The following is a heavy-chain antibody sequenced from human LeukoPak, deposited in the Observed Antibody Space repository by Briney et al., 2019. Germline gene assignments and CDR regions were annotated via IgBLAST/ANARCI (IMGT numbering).Heavy chain of an antibody. J-gene: IGHJ5*02. CDR2: INSDGSST. V-gene: IGHV3-74*01. Sequence: GGSLILSCAASGFTFSSYWMHWVRQAPGKGLVWVSRINSDGSSTSYADSVKGRFTISRDNAKNTLYLQMNSLRAEDTAVYYCARGWACSSTSCYGPPDWFDPWGQGTLVTVSS. CDR1: GFTFSSYW. CDR3: ARGWACSSTSCYGPPDWFDP. D-gene: IGHD2-2*01.